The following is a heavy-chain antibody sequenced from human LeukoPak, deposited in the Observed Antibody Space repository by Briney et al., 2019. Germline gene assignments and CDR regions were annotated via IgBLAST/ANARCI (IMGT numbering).Heavy chain of an antibody. J-gene: IGHJ4*02. D-gene: IGHD5-18*01. V-gene: IGHV1-18*01. CDR2: ISAYSGDT. Sequence: ASVKVSCKASGYTFTSYGISWVRQAPGQGLEWMGWISAYSGDTNYAQKLQDRVTMTTDTSTTTAYMELKNLRSDDTAVCYCARGSSYGFSMGYWGQGTLVTVSS. CDR1: GYTFTSYG. CDR3: ARGSSYGFSMGY.